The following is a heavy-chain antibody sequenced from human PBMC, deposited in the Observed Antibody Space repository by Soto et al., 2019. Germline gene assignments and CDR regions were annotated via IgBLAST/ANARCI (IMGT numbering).Heavy chain of an antibody. D-gene: IGHD2-15*01. CDR3: AREGAVVGSAVYYGMDV. CDR2: SSAYNGDT. V-gene: IGHV1-18*04. J-gene: IGHJ6*02. CDR1: GYPFTSYS. Sequence: ASVKASCKASGYPFTSYSFSWVRQAPGQGLEWMGWSSAYNGDTRYAQKFQGRVTMTADPYTDTAYMELRNLRSDDTGVYYCAREGAVVGSAVYYGMDVWGQGTMVTVSS.